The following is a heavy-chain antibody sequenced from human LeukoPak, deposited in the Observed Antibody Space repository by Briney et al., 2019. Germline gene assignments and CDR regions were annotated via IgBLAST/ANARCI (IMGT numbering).Heavy chain of an antibody. Sequence: PGRSLRLSCAASGFTFSSYGMHWVRQAPGKGLEWVAVISYDGSNKYYADSVKGRFTISRDNSKNTLYLQMNSLRAEDTAVYYCAKDSQTTPFDYWGQGTLVTVSS. J-gene: IGHJ4*02. CDR1: GFTFSSYG. D-gene: IGHD2-15*01. V-gene: IGHV3-30*18. CDR3: AKDSQTTPFDY. CDR2: ISYDGSNK.